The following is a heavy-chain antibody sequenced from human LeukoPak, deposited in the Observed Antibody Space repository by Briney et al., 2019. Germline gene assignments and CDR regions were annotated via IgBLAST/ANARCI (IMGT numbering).Heavy chain of an antibody. Sequence: GGSLRLSCVASGFSFSDYWMHWVRRAPGKGLVWVSRIIGGGSSTNYADSVKGRFTVSRDNAKNTLYLQMHSLRPEDTAVYYCGRDRHIAAADSWGQGTLVTVSS. CDR3: GRDRHIAAADS. CDR1: GFSFSDYW. D-gene: IGHD6-13*01. CDR2: IIGGGSST. V-gene: IGHV3-74*01. J-gene: IGHJ4*02.